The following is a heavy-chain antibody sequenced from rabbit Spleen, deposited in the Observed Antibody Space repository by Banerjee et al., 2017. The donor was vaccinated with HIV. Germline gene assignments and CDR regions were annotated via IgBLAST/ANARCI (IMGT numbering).Heavy chain of an antibody. CDR1: GFSLSGNFY. J-gene: IGHJ6*01. CDR2: IAADSSGKS. D-gene: IGHD6-1*01. V-gene: IGHV1S40*01. Sequence: QSLEESGGDLVKPGASLTLTCTASGFSLSGNFYMCWVRQAPGKGLEWIACIAADSSGKSYYASWARGRFTISKTSSTTVTLQMTSLTAADTATYFCARDYPADTGYGYHYYGMDLWGPGTLVTVS. CDR3: ARDYPADTGYGYHYYGMDL.